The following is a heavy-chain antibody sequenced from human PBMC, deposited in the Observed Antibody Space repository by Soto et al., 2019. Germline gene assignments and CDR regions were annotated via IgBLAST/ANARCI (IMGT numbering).Heavy chain of an antibody. Sequence: QVQLVESGGGVVQPGRSLSLSCAASGFTFSRHTMHWVRQAPGKGLEWVAGISDEGSNTYYADSLKGRFTISRENFKNTLYLQMNSLSSGDTAVHECAREVYYDFWSGFNTHPYYFDDWGQGTLVTVSS. CDR1: GFTFSRHT. D-gene: IGHD3-3*01. V-gene: IGHV3-30*14. J-gene: IGHJ4*02. CDR2: ISDEGSNT. CDR3: AREVYYDFWSGFNTHPYYFDD.